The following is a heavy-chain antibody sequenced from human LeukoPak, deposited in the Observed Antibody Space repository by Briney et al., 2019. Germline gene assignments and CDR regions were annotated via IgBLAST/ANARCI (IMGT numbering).Heavy chain of an antibody. V-gene: IGHV3-30*02. CDR3: AKRGSYYYYMDV. J-gene: IGHJ6*03. CDR1: GFTLSSYG. D-gene: IGHD3-10*01. CDR2: MRFDGSNE. Sequence: GGSLRLSCAASGFTLSSYGVHWVRQAPGKGLEWVAFMRFDGSNENYADSVKGRFTISRDTSKNTLYLQMNSLRAEDTAVYYCAKRGSYYYYMDVWGKGTTVTVSS.